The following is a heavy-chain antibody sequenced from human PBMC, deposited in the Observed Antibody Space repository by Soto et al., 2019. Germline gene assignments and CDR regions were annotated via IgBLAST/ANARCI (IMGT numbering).Heavy chain of an antibody. CDR3: AKEGRIAAGYYYYGMDV. Sequence: PGGSLRLSCAASGFTFSSYSMILVRQAPGKGLEWVSAISGSGGSTYYADSVKGRFTISRDNSKNTLYLQMNSLRAEDTAVYYCAKEGRIAAGYYYYGMDVWGQGTTVTVSS. V-gene: IGHV3-23*01. CDR2: ISGSGGST. J-gene: IGHJ6*02. CDR1: GFTFSSYS. D-gene: IGHD6-13*01.